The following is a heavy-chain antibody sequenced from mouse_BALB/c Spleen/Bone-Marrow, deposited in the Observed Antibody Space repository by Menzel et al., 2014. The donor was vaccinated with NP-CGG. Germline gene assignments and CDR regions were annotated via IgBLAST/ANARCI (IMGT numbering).Heavy chain of an antibody. CDR3: ARATPYYPLDY. Sequence: VQLQQSGAELVKPGASVKLSCTASGFNIKDTYIHWVKQRPEQGLEGIGRIDPGSGSTKYDPKFQGKATIKADTSSNTAYVQLSSLTSEDTAVYYCARATPYYPLDYWGQGNSVTVSS. CDR1: GFNIKDTY. CDR2: IDPGSGST. J-gene: IGHJ4*01. V-gene: IGHV14-3*02.